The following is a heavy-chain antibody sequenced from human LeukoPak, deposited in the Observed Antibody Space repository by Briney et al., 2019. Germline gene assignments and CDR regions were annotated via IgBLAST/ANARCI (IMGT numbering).Heavy chain of an antibody. J-gene: IGHJ4*02. CDR1: GGSISSYY. Sequence: SETLSLTCTVSGGSISSYYWSWIRQPPGKGLEWIGYIYYSGSTNYNPSLKSRVTISVDTSKSQFSLKLSSVTAADTAVYYCARANIYDFWSGYYYFDYWGQGTLVTVSS. V-gene: IGHV4-59*01. CDR2: IYYSGST. D-gene: IGHD3-3*01. CDR3: ARANIYDFWSGYYYFDY.